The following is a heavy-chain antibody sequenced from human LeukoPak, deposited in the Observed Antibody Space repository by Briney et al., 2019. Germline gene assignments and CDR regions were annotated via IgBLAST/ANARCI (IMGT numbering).Heavy chain of an antibody. CDR1: GYTFTSYD. D-gene: IGHD5-18*01. J-gene: IGHJ6*03. Sequence: ASVKVSCKASGYTFTSYDINWVRQATGQGGEGMGWMNLNSGNTGYAQKFQGRVTMTSNSSISTAYMELSSLRSEDTAVYYCARGGYSYGHNYYYYYMDVWGKGATVTVSS. V-gene: IGHV1-8*01. CDR3: ARGGYSYGHNYYYYYMDV. CDR2: MNLNSGNT.